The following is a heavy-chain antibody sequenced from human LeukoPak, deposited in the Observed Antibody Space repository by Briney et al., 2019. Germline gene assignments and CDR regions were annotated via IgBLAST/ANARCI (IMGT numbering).Heavy chain of an antibody. CDR2: INPGGGTT. CDR1: GYSFTNYD. V-gene: IGHV1-46*01. Sequence: GASVKVSCKASGYSFTNYDLHWVRQAPGQGFEWMGIINPGGGTTTYAQKFQGRVTMTRDTSTSTVYMELSSLRSEDTAVYYCARGGFTTMVRGVIITLDAFDIWGQGTMVTVSS. D-gene: IGHD3-10*01. CDR3: ARGGFTTMVRGVIITLDAFDI. J-gene: IGHJ3*02.